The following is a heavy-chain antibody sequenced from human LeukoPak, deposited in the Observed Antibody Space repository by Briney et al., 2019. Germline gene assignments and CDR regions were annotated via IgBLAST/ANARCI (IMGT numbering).Heavy chain of an antibody. Sequence: SETLSLTCTVSGGSLNNYYWSWIRQPPGKGLEWIGCIYYTGSTNYSPTLKSRVTISVDTSKNQFSLQLNSVTPEDTAVYYCARNPGDYGSGSYSRYYYYYGMDVWGQGTTVTVSS. CDR2: IYYTGST. D-gene: IGHD3-10*01. V-gene: IGHV4-59*12. CDR3: ARNPGDYGSGSYSRYYYYYGMDV. CDR1: GGSLNNYY. J-gene: IGHJ6*02.